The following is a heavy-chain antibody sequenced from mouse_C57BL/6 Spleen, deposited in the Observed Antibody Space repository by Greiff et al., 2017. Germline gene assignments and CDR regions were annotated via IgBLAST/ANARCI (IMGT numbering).Heavy chain of an antibody. Sequence: QVQLQQSGAELVRPGSSVKLSCKASGYTFTSYWMHWVKQRPIQGLEWIGNIDPSDSETHYNQKFKDKATLTVDKSSSTAYMQLSSLTSEDSAVYYCARDGVVRYYFDYWGQGTTLTVSS. J-gene: IGHJ2*01. CDR3: ARDGVVRYYFDY. CDR1: GYTFTSYW. V-gene: IGHV1-52*01. D-gene: IGHD1-1*01. CDR2: IDPSDSET.